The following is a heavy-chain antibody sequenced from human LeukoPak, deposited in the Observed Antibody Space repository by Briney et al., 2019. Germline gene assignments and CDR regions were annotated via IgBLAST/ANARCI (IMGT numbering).Heavy chain of an antibody. CDR3: ARANDFWSGSSGDY. J-gene: IGHJ4*02. Sequence: AAVKVSCKSSGYTFTSYGISWVRQAPGQGLEWMGWISAYNGNTNYAQKLQGRVTMTTDTPTSTPYMALSSLRSDDTAVYYCARANDFWSGSSGDYWGQGTLVTVSS. CDR1: GYTFTSYG. D-gene: IGHD3-3*01. V-gene: IGHV1-18*01. CDR2: ISAYNGNT.